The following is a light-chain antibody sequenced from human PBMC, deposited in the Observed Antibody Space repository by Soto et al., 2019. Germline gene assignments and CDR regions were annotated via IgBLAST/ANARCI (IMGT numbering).Light chain of an antibody. Sequence: DIHMTQCPSTLSASVGDTVTVTCRASQCVSDWLAWYQQKPGKAPKLLIYDASALPRGVPSRFSGSGSGTKFTLTIASLQPDDFATYYCQQYDTYSATFGPGTKVDIK. V-gene: IGKV1-5*01. CDR1: QCVSDW. CDR2: DAS. J-gene: IGKJ1*01. CDR3: QQYDTYSAT.